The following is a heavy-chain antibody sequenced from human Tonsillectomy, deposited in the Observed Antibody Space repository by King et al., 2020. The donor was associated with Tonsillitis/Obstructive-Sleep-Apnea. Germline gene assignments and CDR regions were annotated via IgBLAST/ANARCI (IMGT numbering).Heavy chain of an antibody. CDR2: ISGSGGST. CDR3: AKVLVPAAIKGLWYMDV. J-gene: IGHJ6*03. CDR1: GFTFSSYA. V-gene: IGHV3-23*04. D-gene: IGHD2-2*02. Sequence: VQLVESGGGLVQPGGSLRLSCAASGFTFSSYAMSWVRQAPGKGLEWASAISGSGGSTYYADSVKGRFTISRDNSKNTLYLQMNSLRAEDTAVYYCAKVLVPAAIKGLWYMDVWGKGTTVTVSS.